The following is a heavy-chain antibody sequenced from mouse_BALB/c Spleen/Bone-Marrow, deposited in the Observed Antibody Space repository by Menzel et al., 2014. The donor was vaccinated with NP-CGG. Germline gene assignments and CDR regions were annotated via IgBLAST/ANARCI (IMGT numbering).Heavy chain of an antibody. V-gene: IGHV14-3*02. CDR2: IDPANGNT. Sequence: EVKLVESGAELVKPGASVKLSCTASGFNIKDTYMHWVKQRPEQGLEWIGRIDPANGNTKYDPMFQGKATITADTSSNTAYLQLSSLTSEDTAVYYCARWEYYAMDYWGQGTSVTVSS. CDR1: GFNIKDTY. J-gene: IGHJ4*01. D-gene: IGHD4-1*01. CDR3: ARWEYYAMDY.